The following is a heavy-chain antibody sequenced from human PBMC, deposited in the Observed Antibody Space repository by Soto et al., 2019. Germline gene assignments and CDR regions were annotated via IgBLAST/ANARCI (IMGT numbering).Heavy chain of an antibody. CDR3: ARSGYSSGWYHWYFDF. V-gene: IGHV1-3*01. CDR1: GYTFIHYA. J-gene: IGHJ2*01. CDR2: INGGNGNT. Sequence: QVKLVQSGAEMEKPGASVKASCKASGYTFIHYAIHWVRQAPGQRLEWMGWINGGNGNTKYSQKFQGRVTITMDTSASTAYMELISLRSEDTAVYFCARSGYSSGWYHWYFDFWGRGTLVTVSS. D-gene: IGHD6-19*01.